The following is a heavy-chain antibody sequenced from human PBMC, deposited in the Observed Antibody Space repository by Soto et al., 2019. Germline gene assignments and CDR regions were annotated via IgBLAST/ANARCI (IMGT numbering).Heavy chain of an antibody. V-gene: IGHV3-30-3*01. D-gene: IGHD3-9*01. CDR3: ARVDILTGYYDYGMDV. CDR1: GFTFSSYA. Sequence: QVQLVESGGGVVQPGRSLRLSCAASGFTFSSYAMHWVRQAPGKGLEWVAVISYDGSNKYYADSVKGRFTISRDNSKNTLYLQMNSLRAEDTAVYYCARVDILTGYYDYGMDVWGQGTTVTVSS. J-gene: IGHJ6*02. CDR2: ISYDGSNK.